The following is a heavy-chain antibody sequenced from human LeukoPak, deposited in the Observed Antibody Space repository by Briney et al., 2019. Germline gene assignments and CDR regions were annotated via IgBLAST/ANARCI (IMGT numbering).Heavy chain of an antibody. D-gene: IGHD6-19*01. Sequence: GGPLRLSCAASGFTFSSYWMSWVRQAPGKGLEWVANIKQDGSEKYYVDSVKGRFTISRDNAKNSLYLQMNSLRAEDTAVYYCARGLRSDNYYYYYVDVWGKGTTVTVSS. V-gene: IGHV3-7*01. J-gene: IGHJ6*03. CDR3: ARGLRSDNYYYYYVDV. CDR1: GFTFSSYW. CDR2: IKQDGSEK.